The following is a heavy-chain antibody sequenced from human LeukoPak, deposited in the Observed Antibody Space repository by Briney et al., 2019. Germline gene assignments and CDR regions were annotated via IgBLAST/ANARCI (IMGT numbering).Heavy chain of an antibody. J-gene: IGHJ4*02. CDR1: GFPFSSYA. CDR2: ISSSGDNT. V-gene: IGHV3-23*01. Sequence: GGSLTLSCTASGFPFSSYAMSWLREATGRGLEWVSAISSSGDNTYYADSVKGRFTISRDNSKNALYLQMNSLRVEDTALYYCAKDPRASSGYWGQGTLVTVSS. CDR3: AKDPRASSGY. D-gene: IGHD6-6*01.